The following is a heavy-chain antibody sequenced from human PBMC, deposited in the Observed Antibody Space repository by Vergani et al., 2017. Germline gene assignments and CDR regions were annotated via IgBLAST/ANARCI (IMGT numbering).Heavy chain of an antibody. CDR3: ARQSSIAARPRYYYYMDV. Sequence: QVQLVQSGAEVKKPGASVKVSCKASGYTFTSYYMHWVRQAPXQGLEWMGIINPSGGSTSYAQKFQGRVTMTRDTSTSTVYMELSSLRSEDTAVYYCARQSSIAARPRYYYYMDVWGKGTTVTVSS. D-gene: IGHD6-6*01. V-gene: IGHV1-46*03. CDR1: GYTFTSYY. CDR2: INPSGGST. J-gene: IGHJ6*03.